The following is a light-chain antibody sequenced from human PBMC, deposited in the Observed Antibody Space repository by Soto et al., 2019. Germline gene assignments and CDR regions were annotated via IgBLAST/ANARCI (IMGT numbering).Light chain of an antibody. V-gene: IGKV1-5*03. CDR1: QSVNTW. Sequence: DVQMTQSPSTLSASVGDRVTITCRASQSVNTWLAWFQQKPGKAPKVLIYRASNLETGVPSRFSGSGSGTEFILTISSLQPDDFATYYCQQYSGDPWTFCQGTKVEIK. CDR3: QQYSGDPWT. J-gene: IGKJ1*01. CDR2: RAS.